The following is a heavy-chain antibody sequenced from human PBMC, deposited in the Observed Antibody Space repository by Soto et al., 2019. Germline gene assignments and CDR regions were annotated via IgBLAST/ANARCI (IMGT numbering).Heavy chain of an antibody. V-gene: IGHV4-59*01. J-gene: IGHJ4*02. CDR3: ARQGYDSSGYYYVSNYFDY. Sequence: SETLSLTCTVSGGSISSYYWSWIRQPPGKGLEWIGYIYYSGSTNYNPSLKSRVTISVDTSKNQFSPKLSSVTAADTAVYYCARQGYDSSGYYYVSNYFDYWGQGTLVTVSS. CDR2: IYYSGST. D-gene: IGHD3-22*01. CDR1: GGSISSYY.